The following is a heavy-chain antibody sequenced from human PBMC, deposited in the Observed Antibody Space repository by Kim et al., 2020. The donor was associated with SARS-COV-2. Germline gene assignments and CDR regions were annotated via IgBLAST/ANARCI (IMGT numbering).Heavy chain of an antibody. Sequence: SETLSLTCAVYGGSFSGYYWSWIRQPPGKGLEWIGEINHSGSTNYNPSLKSRVTISVDTSKNQFSLKLSSVTAADTAVYYCARIAAAGTGGLGYAEYFQHWGQGSLVTVSS. CDR2: INHSGST. J-gene: IGHJ1*01. V-gene: IGHV4-34*01. D-gene: IGHD6-13*01. CDR3: ARIAAAGTGGLGYAEYFQH. CDR1: GGSFSGYY.